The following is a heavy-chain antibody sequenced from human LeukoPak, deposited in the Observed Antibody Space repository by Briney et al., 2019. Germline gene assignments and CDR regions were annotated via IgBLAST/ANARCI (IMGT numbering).Heavy chain of an antibody. J-gene: IGHJ2*01. Sequence: ASVKVSCKTSGYTXTFFGITWVRQAPGQGLEWLGWISTHNGNTNSAQKFQGRVTMTTDTSTSTTYMELRSLTSDDTAVYYCARDLDWVFDLWGRGTLVTVSS. CDR3: ARDLDWVFDL. CDR2: ISTHNGNT. D-gene: IGHD3-9*01. CDR1: GYTXTFFG. V-gene: IGHV1-18*01.